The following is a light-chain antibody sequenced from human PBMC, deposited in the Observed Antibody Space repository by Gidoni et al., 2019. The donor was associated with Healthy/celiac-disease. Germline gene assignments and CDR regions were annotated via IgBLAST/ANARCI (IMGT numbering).Light chain of an antibody. J-gene: IGKJ2*01. CDR1: QSISSY. CDR3: QQSYSTPYT. Sequence: DIQMNQSPSSLSASVGDRVTITCRASQSISSYLNWYQQKPGKAPKLLIYAASSLQSGVPSRFSSSGAGKDFTLTISSLQPEDVATYYCQQSYSTPYTFGQGTKLEIK. CDR2: AAS. V-gene: IGKV1-39*01.